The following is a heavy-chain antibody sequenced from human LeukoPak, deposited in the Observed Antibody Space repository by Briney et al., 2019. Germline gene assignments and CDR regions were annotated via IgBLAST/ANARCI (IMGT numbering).Heavy chain of an antibody. Sequence: GGSLGLSCAASGFTFSSYAMSWVRQAPGKGLEWVSAISGSGGSTYYADSVKGRFTISRDNSKNALYLQMNSLRAEDTAVYYCARDSRGVRNWFDPWGQGTLVTVSS. J-gene: IGHJ5*02. D-gene: IGHD1-1*01. CDR3: ARDSRGVRNWFDP. V-gene: IGHV3-23*01. CDR1: GFTFSSYA. CDR2: ISGSGGST.